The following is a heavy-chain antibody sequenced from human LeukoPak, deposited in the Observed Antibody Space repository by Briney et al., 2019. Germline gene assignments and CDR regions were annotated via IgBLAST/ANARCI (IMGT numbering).Heavy chain of an antibody. Sequence: ASVKVSCKASGGTFSSYAISWVRQAPGQGLEWMGGIIPIFGTANYAQKFQGRVTITTDESTSTAYMELSSLRSEDTAVYYCARGVLRFLELGAFDIWGQGTMVTVSS. CDR3: ARGVLRFLELGAFDI. D-gene: IGHD3-3*01. CDR2: IIPIFGTA. V-gene: IGHV1-69*05. CDR1: GGTFSSYA. J-gene: IGHJ3*02.